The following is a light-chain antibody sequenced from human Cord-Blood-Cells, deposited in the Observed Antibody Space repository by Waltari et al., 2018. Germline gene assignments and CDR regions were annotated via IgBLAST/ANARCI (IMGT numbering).Light chain of an antibody. CDR2: DVS. V-gene: IGLV2-14*01. CDR1: SSDVDGYHN. CDR3: SSYTSSSMV. Sequence: QSDLTQPASVSGSPGQSITISCIGTSSDVDGYHNVSWYQQHPGKAPKLMIYDVSNRPSGVSNRFSGSKSGNTASLTISGLQAEDEADYYCSSYTSSSMVFGGGTKLTVL. J-gene: IGLJ2*01.